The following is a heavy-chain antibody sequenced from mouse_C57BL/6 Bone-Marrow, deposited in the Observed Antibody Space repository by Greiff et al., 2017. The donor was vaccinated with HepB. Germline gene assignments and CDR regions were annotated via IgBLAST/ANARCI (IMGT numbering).Heavy chain of an antibody. CDR1: GFTFSDYG. V-gene: IGHV5-17*01. CDR2: ISSGSSTI. D-gene: IGHD1-1*01. CDR3: ARDYGSSSYWYFDV. J-gene: IGHJ1*03. Sequence: EVKLMESGGGLVKPGGSLKLSCAASGFTFSDYGMHWVRQAPEKGLEWVAYISSGSSTIYYADTVKGRFPISRDNAKNTLFLQMTSLRSEDTAMYYCARDYGSSSYWYFDVWGTGTTVTVSS.